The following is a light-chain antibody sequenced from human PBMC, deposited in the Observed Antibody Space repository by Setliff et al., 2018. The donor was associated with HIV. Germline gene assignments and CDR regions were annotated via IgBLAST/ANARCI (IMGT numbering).Light chain of an antibody. J-gene: IGLJ1*01. Sequence: QSVLAQPPSASGSPGQSVAISCTGTSSDIGSHNHVSWYQQYPGKAPKLMIYELSQRPSGVPDRFSGSKSGNTASLPVSGLQAEDEADYYCASYAGDGVHDIYVFGTGTKVTVL. CDR1: SSDIGSHNH. CDR2: ELS. V-gene: IGLV2-8*01. CDR3: ASYAGDGVHDIYV.